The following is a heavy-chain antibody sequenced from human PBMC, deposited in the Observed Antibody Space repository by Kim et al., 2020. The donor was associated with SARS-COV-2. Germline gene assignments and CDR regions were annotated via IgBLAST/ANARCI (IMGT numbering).Heavy chain of an antibody. CDR3: ARENQDSVMDV. V-gene: IGHV3-21*01. CDR1: GFTFSSYS. J-gene: IGHJ6*02. CDR2: ISSSSSYI. D-gene: IGHD2-15*01. Sequence: GGSLRLSCAASGFTFSSYSMNWVRQAPGKGLEWVSSISSSSSYIYYADSVKGRLTISRDNAKNSLYLQMNSLRAEDTAVYYCARENQDSVMDVWGQGTTVTVSS.